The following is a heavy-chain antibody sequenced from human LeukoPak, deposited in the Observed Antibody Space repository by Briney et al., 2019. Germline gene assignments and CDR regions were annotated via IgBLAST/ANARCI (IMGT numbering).Heavy chain of an antibody. D-gene: IGHD2-2*01. CDR3: AKVLPRFRDQLLKGDAFDI. CDR1: GFTFSSYA. CDR2: ISVSSRNT. V-gene: IGHV3-23*01. J-gene: IGHJ3*02. Sequence: GGSLGLSCAAFGFTFSSYAMGWVRQAPGMGLEWVSAISVSSRNTYYADSVKGRFTISRDNSKNTVYLQMNSLRAEDTAVYYCAKVLPRFRDQLLKGDAFDIWGQGTMVTVSS.